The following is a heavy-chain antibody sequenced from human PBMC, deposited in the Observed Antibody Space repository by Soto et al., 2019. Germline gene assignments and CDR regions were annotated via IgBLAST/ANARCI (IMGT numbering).Heavy chain of an antibody. J-gene: IGHJ4*02. CDR2: VSIGGST. D-gene: IGHD2-15*01. CDR3: AKRSGAGGHFDY. V-gene: IGHV3-23*01. Sequence: GGSLRLSCAASGFTFSSYAMGWVRQGPGKGLEWVAVVSIGGSTHYADSVRGRFTISRDNSKNTLSLQMNSLTAEDTAVYFCAKRSGAGGHFDYWGQGAL. CDR1: GFTFSSYA.